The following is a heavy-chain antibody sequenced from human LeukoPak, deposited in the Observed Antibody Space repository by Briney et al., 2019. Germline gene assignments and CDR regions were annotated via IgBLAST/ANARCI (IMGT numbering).Heavy chain of an antibody. CDR2: IYTSGST. V-gene: IGHV4-61*02. D-gene: IGHD3-9*01. CDR3: ARDPISYYYGMDV. Sequence: SETLSLTCTVSGASVSSTDYYWSWIRQPVGKGLEWIGRIYTSGSTNYNPSLKSRVTMSVDTSKNQFSLKLSSVTAADTAVYYCARDPISYYYGMDVWGQGTTVTVSS. J-gene: IGHJ6*02. CDR1: GASVSSTDYY.